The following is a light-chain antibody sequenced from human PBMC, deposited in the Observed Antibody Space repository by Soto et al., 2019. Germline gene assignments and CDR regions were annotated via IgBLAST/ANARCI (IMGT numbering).Light chain of an antibody. CDR3: QQLGRAFT. CDR2: DSS. V-gene: IGKV3-11*01. J-gene: IGKJ3*01. CDR1: QSISTY. Sequence: EIVLTQSPATLSLSPGERATLSCRASQSISTYLAWYQHKAGQPPRLLIYDSSSRATGIPARFSGSGSGTDFTLTISSLEPEDFAVYYCQQLGRAFTFGPGTKVDIK.